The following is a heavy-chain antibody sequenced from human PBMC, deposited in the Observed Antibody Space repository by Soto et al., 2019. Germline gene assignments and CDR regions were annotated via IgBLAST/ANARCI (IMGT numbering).Heavy chain of an antibody. V-gene: IGHV5-51*01. D-gene: IGHD3-10*01. Sequence: PGESLKISCKGSGYSFTSYWIGWVRQMPGKGLEFMGIIYPGDSDTRYSPSFQGQVTISADKSISTAYLQWSSLKASDTAMYYCAGGGVRGVITRTRDYYGMDVWGQGTTVTAP. J-gene: IGHJ6*02. CDR3: AGGGVRGVITRTRDYYGMDV. CDR2: IYPGDSDT. CDR1: GYSFTSYW.